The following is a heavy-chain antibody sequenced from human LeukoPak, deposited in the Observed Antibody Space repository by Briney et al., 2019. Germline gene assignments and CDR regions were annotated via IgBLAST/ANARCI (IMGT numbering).Heavy chain of an antibody. D-gene: IGHD2-15*01. V-gene: IGHV1-2*02. J-gene: IGHJ4*02. CDR2: MNPNSGGT. CDR1: GYTFTGSY. CDR3: ASCITPSRGFDC. Sequence: GASVKVSCKASGYTFTGSYMHWVRQAPGQGLEWMGWMNPNSGGTNYAQKFQGRVSMTRDTSISTAYMELSRLRSDDTAVYYCASCITPSRGFDCWGQGTLVTVSS.